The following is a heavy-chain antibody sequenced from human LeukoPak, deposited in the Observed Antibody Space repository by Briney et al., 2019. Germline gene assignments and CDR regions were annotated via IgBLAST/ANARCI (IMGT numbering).Heavy chain of an antibody. CDR3: ARHWGLEQWLVRKHAARSGNPIGGFDP. V-gene: IGHV4-39*01. CDR2: IYYSGST. D-gene: IGHD6-19*01. J-gene: IGHJ5*02. Sequence: SETLSLTCTVSGGSISSSSYYWGWIRQPPGKGLEWIGSIYYSGSTYYNPSLKSRVTISVDTSKNQFSLKLSSVTAADTAVYYCARHWGLEQWLVRKHAARSGNPIGGFDPWGQGTLVTVSS. CDR1: GGSISSSSYY.